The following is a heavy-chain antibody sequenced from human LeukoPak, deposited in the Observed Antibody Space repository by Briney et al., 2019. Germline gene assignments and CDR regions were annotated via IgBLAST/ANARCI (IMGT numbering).Heavy chain of an antibody. J-gene: IGHJ3*02. CDR3: ARVSGWHQRLGAFDI. D-gene: IGHD6-19*01. Sequence: SETLSLTCAVYGGSFRGYYWSWIRQPPGKGLEWIGEINHSGSTNYNPSLKSRVTISVDTSKNQFSLKLSSVTAADTAVYYCARVSGWHQRLGAFDIWGQGTMVTVSS. CDR1: GGSFRGYY. V-gene: IGHV4-34*01. CDR2: INHSGST.